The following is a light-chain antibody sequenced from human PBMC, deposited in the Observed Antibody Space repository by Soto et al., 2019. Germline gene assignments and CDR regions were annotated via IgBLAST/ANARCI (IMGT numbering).Light chain of an antibody. J-gene: IGLJ3*02. CDR3: AVWDDNLSGWV. CDR1: SSNIGSNT. CDR2: SNN. Sequence: QSVLTQPPSASGTPGQRVTISCSGSSSNIGSNTVNWYQQLPGTAPKLLIYSNNQRPSGVPDRFSGSKSGTSASLAISGLQSEDEADYYCAVWDDNLSGWVFGGGTKLTVL. V-gene: IGLV1-44*01.